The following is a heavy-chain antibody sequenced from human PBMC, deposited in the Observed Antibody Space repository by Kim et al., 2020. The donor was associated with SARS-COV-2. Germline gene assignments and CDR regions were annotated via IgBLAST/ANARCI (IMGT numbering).Heavy chain of an antibody. Sequence: GSLRLSCAASGFTFSTYDMSWVRQAPGKGLEWVSAISSSGEGTFYADSVKGRFTISRDNSRDTLYLQLNNLRAEDTAVHYCVKWGFCSGGRCAQFFQHWGQGTPVSVSS. CDR3: VKWGFCSGGRCAQFFQH. J-gene: IGHJ1*01. CDR1: GFTFSTYD. CDR2: ISSSGEGT. D-gene: IGHD2-15*01. V-gene: IGHV3-23*01.